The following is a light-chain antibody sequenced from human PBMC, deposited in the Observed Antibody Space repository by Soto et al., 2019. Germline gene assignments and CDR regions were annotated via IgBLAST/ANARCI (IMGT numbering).Light chain of an antibody. CDR3: SSYTSSSTRV. V-gene: IGLV2-14*01. CDR2: EVS. Sequence: QSALTQPASVSGSPGQSITISCTGTSSDVGGYNHVSWYQQHPGKAPKLMIYEVSNRPSGVSNRFSGSKSGNTASLTISGLQAEDEADYYCSSYTSSSTRVFGTGTKVT. J-gene: IGLJ1*01. CDR1: SSDVGGYNH.